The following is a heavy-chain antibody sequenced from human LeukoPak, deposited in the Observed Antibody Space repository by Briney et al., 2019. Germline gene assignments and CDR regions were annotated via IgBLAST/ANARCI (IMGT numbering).Heavy chain of an antibody. Sequence: GESLKISCKGSGYSFTSYWIGWVRQMPGKGLEWMGIIYPGDSDTRYSPSFQGQVTISADKSISTAYLQWSSLKASDTAMYYCARRDCSGGSCFFDAFDIWGQGTMVTVSS. CDR3: ARRDCSGGSCFFDAFDI. D-gene: IGHD2-15*01. CDR2: IYPGDSDT. V-gene: IGHV5-51*01. CDR1: GYSFTSYW. J-gene: IGHJ3*02.